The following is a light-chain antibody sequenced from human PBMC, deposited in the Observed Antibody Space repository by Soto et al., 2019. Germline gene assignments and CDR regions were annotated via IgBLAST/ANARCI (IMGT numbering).Light chain of an antibody. Sequence: EIVLTQSPGTLSLSPGERATLSCRASQSVGRNYLAWYQQKPGQAPRRLIHDASNRATGIPDRFSGSGSGTYYTLTISRLEPEDFAVYYCQQYASPPITFGQGTRLDIK. CDR1: QSVGRNY. CDR3: QQYASPPIT. CDR2: DAS. V-gene: IGKV3-20*01. J-gene: IGKJ5*01.